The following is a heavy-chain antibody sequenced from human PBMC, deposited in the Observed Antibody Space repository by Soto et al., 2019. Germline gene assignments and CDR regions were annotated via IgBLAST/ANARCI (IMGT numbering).Heavy chain of an antibody. J-gene: IGHJ4*02. D-gene: IGHD6-19*01. V-gene: IGHV1-3*01. CDR1: GYTFSTYD. Sequence: ASVKVSCKASGYTFSTYDIVWVRQAPGQRLEWMGWINVGDGNTKYSQKFQGRVTITRDTSATTAYMELSSLRSDDTAVFYCTRGSVFDYWGQGTLVTVSS. CDR2: INVGDGNT. CDR3: TRGSVFDY.